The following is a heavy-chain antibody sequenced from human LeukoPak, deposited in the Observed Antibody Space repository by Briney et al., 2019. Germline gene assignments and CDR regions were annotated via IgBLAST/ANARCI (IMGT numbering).Heavy chain of an antibody. J-gene: IGHJ4*02. V-gene: IGHV4-34*01. D-gene: IGHD3-16*01. Sequence: SETLSLTCAVYGGSFSGYYWSWIRQPPGKGLEWIGEINHSGSTNYNPSLKSRVTISVDPSKNQFSLNLTSVTAADTSVYYCVRQPSTFGISPDYVDFWGQGILVIVSS. CDR2: INHSGST. CDR1: GGSFSGYY. CDR3: VRQPSTFGISPDYVDF.